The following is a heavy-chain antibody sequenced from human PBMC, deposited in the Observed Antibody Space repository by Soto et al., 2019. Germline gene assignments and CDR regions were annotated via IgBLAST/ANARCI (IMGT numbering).Heavy chain of an antibody. CDR2: IDPSDSYT. CDR1: GYSFTSYW. J-gene: IGHJ1*01. D-gene: IGHD6-6*01. CDR3: SKFKYSTSVRYLQH. V-gene: IGHV5-10-1*01. Sequence: GESLKISCKGSGYSFTSYWISWVRQMPGKGLEWMGRIDPSDSYTNYSPSFQGHVTISADKSISTAYLQWSSLKASDTAMYYCSKFKYSTSVRYLQHWGQGTPVTVSS.